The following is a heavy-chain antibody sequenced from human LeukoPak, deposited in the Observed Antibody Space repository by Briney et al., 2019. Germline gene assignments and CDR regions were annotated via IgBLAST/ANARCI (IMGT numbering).Heavy chain of an antibody. V-gene: IGHV3-11*04. J-gene: IGHJ4*02. CDR2: ISSICSSI. CDR3: GGGRGFVVDYFDY. D-gene: IGHD2-15*01. CDR1: GFTFSDYY. Sequence: GGALRLSCAASGFTFSDYYMGWIRQAPGKGLEWVSDISSICSSIYYTDSVKGRFTISSDNTNNTLYLQMKSMRADATAVYYCGGGRGFVVDYFDYWGQRTLVTVSA.